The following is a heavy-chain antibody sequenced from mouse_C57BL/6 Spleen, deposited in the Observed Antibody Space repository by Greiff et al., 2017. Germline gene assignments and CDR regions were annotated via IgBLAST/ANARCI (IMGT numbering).Heavy chain of an antibody. D-gene: IGHD2-1*01. V-gene: IGHV1-76*01. CDR1: GYTFTDYY. J-gene: IGHJ1*03. CDR3: ARVGKMDFDV. Sequence: QVQLQQSGAELVRPGASVKLSCKASGYTFTDYYINWVKQRPGQGLEWIARIYPGSGNTYYNEKFKGKATLTAEKSSSTAYMQLSSLTSEDSAVYFCARVGKMDFDVWGTGTTVTVSS. CDR2: IYPGSGNT.